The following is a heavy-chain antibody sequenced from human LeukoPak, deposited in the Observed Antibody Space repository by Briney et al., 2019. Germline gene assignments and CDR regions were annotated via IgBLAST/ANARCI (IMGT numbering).Heavy chain of an antibody. J-gene: IGHJ4*02. CDR1: GYTFTGYY. Sequence: ASVKVSCKASGYTFTGYYMHWVRPAPGQGLEWMGWINPNSGGTNYAQKFQGRVTMTRDTSISTAYMELSRLRSDDTAVYYCARDRITRGYCSGGSCYFDYWGQGTLVTVSS. D-gene: IGHD2-15*01. V-gene: IGHV1-2*02. CDR2: INPNSGGT. CDR3: ARDRITRGYCSGGSCYFDY.